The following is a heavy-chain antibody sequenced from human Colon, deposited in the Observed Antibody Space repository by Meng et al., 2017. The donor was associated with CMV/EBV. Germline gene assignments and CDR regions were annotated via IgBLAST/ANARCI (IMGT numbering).Heavy chain of an antibody. CDR1: GFTFSGSA. D-gene: IGHD1-26*01. Sequence: GESLKISCAASGFTFSGSAMHWVRQASGKGLEWVSSISTSGTNIYYADSVKGRFTVSRDDARDSLYLQLNSLRAEDTALYYCARDKGFLGGTFDYWGQGTLVTVSS. CDR3: ARDKGFLGGTFDY. J-gene: IGHJ4*02. CDR2: ISTSGTNI. V-gene: IGHV3-21*01.